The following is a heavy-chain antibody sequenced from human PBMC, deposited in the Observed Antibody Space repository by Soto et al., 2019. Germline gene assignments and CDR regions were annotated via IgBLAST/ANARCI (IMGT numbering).Heavy chain of an antibody. D-gene: IGHD1-26*01. V-gene: IGHV1-69*01. Sequence: QVQLVQSGAEVQKPGSSVKVSCKASGGTFSSYSINWVRQAPGQGLEWMGEIIPIFGTANYAQKFQGRVTINADESTSTAFIELSSLRSEDTAVYYCARDGGRHSGGIDYWGQGTLVTVSS. CDR1: GGTFSSYS. CDR2: IIPIFGTA. CDR3: ARDGGRHSGGIDY. J-gene: IGHJ4*02.